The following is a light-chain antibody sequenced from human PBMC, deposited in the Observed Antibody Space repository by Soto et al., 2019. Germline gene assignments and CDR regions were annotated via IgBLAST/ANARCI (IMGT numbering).Light chain of an antibody. CDR3: GTWDSSLSAYV. V-gene: IGLV1-51*02. CDR1: SSNIGNNY. CDR2: QNN. J-gene: IGLJ1*01. Sequence: QSVLTQPPSVSAAPGQKVTLSCSGSSSNIGNNYVSWYQQLPGTAPTLLIYQNNKRPSGIPDRFSGSKSGTSATLGITGLQTGDEADYYSGTWDSSLSAYVFGTGTKVTVL.